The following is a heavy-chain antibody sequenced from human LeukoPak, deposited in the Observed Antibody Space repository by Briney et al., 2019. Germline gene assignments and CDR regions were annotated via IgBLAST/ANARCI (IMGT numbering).Heavy chain of an antibody. CDR1: GFTFSSYG. Sequence: PGRSLRLSCAAPGFTFSSYGMHWVRQAPGKGLEGVAIISHDGNNKYYADSVKGRFTISRDNSKNTLYLQMNSLRAEDTAVYYCAKEYLSGFDPWGQGTLVTVSS. J-gene: IGHJ5*02. V-gene: IGHV3-30*18. D-gene: IGHD1-14*01. CDR3: AKEYLSGFDP. CDR2: ISHDGNNK.